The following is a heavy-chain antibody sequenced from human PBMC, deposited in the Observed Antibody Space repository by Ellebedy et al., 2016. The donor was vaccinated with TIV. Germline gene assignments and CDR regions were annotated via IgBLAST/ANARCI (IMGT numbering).Heavy chain of an antibody. CDR1: GFLVSDSY. CDR2: LYPIGAT. CDR3: TRGGYSSSFGPP. V-gene: IGHV3-53*01. D-gene: IGHD6-13*01. J-gene: IGHJ6*02. Sequence: PGGSLRLSCAASGFLVSDSYISWVRQGPRKGLEWVSTLYPIGATYYADSVKDRFIISRDTSTNTVYLQLSSLRREDTAVYFCTRGGYSSSFGPPWGQGTTVTVSS.